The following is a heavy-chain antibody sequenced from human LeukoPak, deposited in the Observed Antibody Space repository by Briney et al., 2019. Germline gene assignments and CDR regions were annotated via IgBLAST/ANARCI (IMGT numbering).Heavy chain of an antibody. J-gene: IGHJ5*02. V-gene: IGHV1-2*02. Sequence: ASVKVSCKASGYTFTSYYMHWVRQAPGQGLEWMGWINPNSGGTNYAQKFQGRVTMTRDTSISTAYMELSRLRSDDTAVYYCARGAYDSSGYYYAWGQGTLVTVSS. CDR1: GYTFTSYY. CDR2: INPNSGGT. D-gene: IGHD3-22*01. CDR3: ARGAYDSSGYYYA.